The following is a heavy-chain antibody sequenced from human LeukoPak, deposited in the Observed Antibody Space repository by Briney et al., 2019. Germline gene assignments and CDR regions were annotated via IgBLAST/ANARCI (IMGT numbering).Heavy chain of an antibody. CDR2: IDDGGNT. CDR3: ARFSRITWGDWGDAFDI. J-gene: IGHJ3*02. V-gene: IGHV4-34*01. CDR1: GGSFSDYF. Sequence: SETLSLTCSVYGGSFSDYFWSWIRQSPGKGLEWIGEIDDGGNTNYNPSLMSRVILSMEKSKKQFSLVMRSMAAADTAVYYCARFSRITWGDWGDAFDIWGQGTTVIVSS. D-gene: IGHD2-21*02.